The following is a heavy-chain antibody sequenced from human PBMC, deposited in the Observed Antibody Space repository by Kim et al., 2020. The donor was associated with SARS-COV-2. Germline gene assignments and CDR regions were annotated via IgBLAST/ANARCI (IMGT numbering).Heavy chain of an antibody. CDR1: GFTFSNAW. CDR3: TTFAVGYSYGYNYGMDV. Sequence: GGSLRLSCAASGFTFSNAWMSWVRQAPGKGLEWVGRIKSKTDGGTTDYAAPVKGRFTISRDDSKNTLYLQMNSLKTEDTAVYYCTTFAVGYSYGYNYGMDVWGQGTTVTVSS. D-gene: IGHD5-18*01. V-gene: IGHV3-15*01. J-gene: IGHJ6*02. CDR2: IKSKTDGGTT.